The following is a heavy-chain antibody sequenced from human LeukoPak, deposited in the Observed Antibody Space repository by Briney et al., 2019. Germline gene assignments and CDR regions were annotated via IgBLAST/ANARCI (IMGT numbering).Heavy chain of an antibody. Sequence: SETLSLTCAVYGGSFSGYYWSWIRQPPGKGLEWIGEINHSGSTNYNPPLKSRVTISVDTSKNQFSLKLSSVTAADTAVYYCARGPTPEGITGTPFDYWGQGTLVTVSS. CDR3: ARGPTPEGITGTPFDY. CDR2: INHSGST. D-gene: IGHD1-20*01. V-gene: IGHV4-34*01. CDR1: GGSFSGYY. J-gene: IGHJ4*02.